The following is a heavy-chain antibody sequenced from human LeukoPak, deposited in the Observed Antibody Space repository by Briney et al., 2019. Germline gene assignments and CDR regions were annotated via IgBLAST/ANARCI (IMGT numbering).Heavy chain of an antibody. CDR3: ATEGKGTLVFDC. CDR1: GFTFSSFW. J-gene: IGHJ4*02. D-gene: IGHD3-9*01. Sequence: GGSLRLSCAPSGFTFSSFWMQWVRQAPGRGLVWVSCINTDGSIPTYACSVKGRFTVSKVNDKNTLYLQRSGRRAEKTAVYYCATEGKGTLVFDCWGGGTLVTLSS. V-gene: IGHV3-74*01. CDR2: INTDGSIP.